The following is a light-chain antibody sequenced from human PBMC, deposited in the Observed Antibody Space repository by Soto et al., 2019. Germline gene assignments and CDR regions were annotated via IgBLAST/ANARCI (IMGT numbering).Light chain of an antibody. CDR3: ETWDSDTRV. J-gene: IGLJ3*02. CDR1: SGHSSYI. V-gene: IGLV4-60*02. Sequence: QSVLTQSSSASASLGSSVKLTCTLSSGHSSYIIAWHQQQPGKAPRYLMKLDGSGSYNKGSGVPDRFSGSGSGADRYLTISNLQFEDEADYYCETWDSDTRVFGGGTKLTVL. CDR2: LDGSGSY.